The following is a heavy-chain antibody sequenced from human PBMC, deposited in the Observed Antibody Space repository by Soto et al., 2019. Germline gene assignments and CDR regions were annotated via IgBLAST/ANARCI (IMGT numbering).Heavy chain of an antibody. Sequence: QVQLVQSGAEVKKPGSSVKVSCKASGGTFSSYAISWVRQAPGQGLEWMGGIIPIFGTANYAQKFQGRVTISADEYTSTDYMELSSLRSEDTALYYCARDKGYYYYYGMDVWGQGTTVTVSS. V-gene: IGHV1-69*01. CDR2: IIPIFGTA. J-gene: IGHJ6*02. CDR1: GGTFSSYA. CDR3: ARDKGYYYYYGMDV.